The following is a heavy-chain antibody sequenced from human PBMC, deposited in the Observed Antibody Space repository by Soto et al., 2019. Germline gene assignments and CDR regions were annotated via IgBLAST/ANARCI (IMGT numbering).Heavy chain of an antibody. D-gene: IGHD3-10*01. CDR3: ARDRRPPIPIGPFDY. V-gene: IGHV3-21*01. J-gene: IGHJ4*02. Sequence: GGSLRLSCAASEFTFSSYSMNWVRQAPGKGLEWVSSISSSSSYIYYADSVKGRFTISRDNAKNSLYLQMNSLRAEDTAVHYCARDRRPPIPIGPFDYWGQGTLVTVSS. CDR2: ISSSSSYI. CDR1: EFTFSSYS.